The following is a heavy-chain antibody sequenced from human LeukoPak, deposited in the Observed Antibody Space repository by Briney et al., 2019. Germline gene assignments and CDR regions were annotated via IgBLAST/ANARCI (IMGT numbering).Heavy chain of an antibody. Sequence: GGSLRLSCAVSGSTFSSYGMHWVRQAPGKGLEWVAFIRYDGSNKYYADSVKGRFTISRDNSKNTLYLQMNSLRAEDTAVYYCAKEGYYYGSGSQTFDYWGQGTLVTVSS. D-gene: IGHD3-10*01. CDR1: GSTFSSYG. CDR3: AKEGYYYGSGSQTFDY. J-gene: IGHJ4*02. V-gene: IGHV3-30*02. CDR2: IRYDGSNK.